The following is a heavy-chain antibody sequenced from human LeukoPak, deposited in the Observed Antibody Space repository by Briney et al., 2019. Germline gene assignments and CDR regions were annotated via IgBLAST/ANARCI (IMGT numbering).Heavy chain of an antibody. CDR3: AKVETAAAATLRGFDY. Sequence: GGSLRLSCAASGFTFSSYAMSWVRQAPGKGLEWVSSIGGSGGSTYYADSVKGRFTISRDNSKNTLYLQMNSLRAEDTAVCYCAKVETAAAATLRGFDYWGQGTLVTVSS. D-gene: IGHD6-13*01. J-gene: IGHJ4*02. V-gene: IGHV3-23*01. CDR2: IGGSGGST. CDR1: GFTFSSYA.